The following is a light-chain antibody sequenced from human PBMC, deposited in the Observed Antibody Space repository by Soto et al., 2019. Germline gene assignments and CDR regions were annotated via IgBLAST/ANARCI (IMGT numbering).Light chain of an antibody. Sequence: QSVLTQPPSVSGAPGQRVTISCTGSSSNIGAGYDVHWYQQLPGTAPKLLIYGNSNRPSGVPDRFSGSKSGTPASLAITGLQAEDEADYYCQSYDSSLRVFGGGTKLTAL. CDR2: GNS. CDR1: SSNIGAGYD. J-gene: IGLJ2*01. V-gene: IGLV1-40*01. CDR3: QSYDSSLRV.